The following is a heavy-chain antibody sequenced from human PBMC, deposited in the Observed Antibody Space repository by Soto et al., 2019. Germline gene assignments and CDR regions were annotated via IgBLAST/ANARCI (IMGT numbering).Heavy chain of an antibody. J-gene: IGHJ4*02. V-gene: IGHV1-8*01. CDR1: GYTFTSYD. CDR2: MNPNSGNT. CDR3: ARVRNRGFGELWYFDY. D-gene: IGHD3-10*01. Sequence: QVQLVQSGAEVKKPGASVKVSCKASGYTFTSYDINWVRQATGQGLEWMGWMNPNSGNTGYAQKLKGRVTMTRNTSISTAYMELSSLRSEDTAVYYCARVRNRGFGELWYFDYWGQGTLVTVS.